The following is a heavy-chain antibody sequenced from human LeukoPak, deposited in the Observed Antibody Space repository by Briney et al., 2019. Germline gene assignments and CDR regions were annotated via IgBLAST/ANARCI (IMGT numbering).Heavy chain of an antibody. Sequence: GGSLRLSCAASGFTFSSYAMSWVRQAPGKGLEWVSAISGSGGSTYYADSVKGRFTISRDNAKNSLYLQMNSLRAEDTAVYYCARPILLWFGEFSHMDVWGKGTTVTISS. J-gene: IGHJ6*03. CDR2: ISGSGGST. CDR1: GFTFSSYA. D-gene: IGHD3-10*01. V-gene: IGHV3-23*01. CDR3: ARPILLWFGEFSHMDV.